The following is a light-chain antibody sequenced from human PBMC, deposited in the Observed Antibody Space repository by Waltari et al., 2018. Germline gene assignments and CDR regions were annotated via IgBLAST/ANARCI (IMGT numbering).Light chain of an antibody. V-gene: IGKV1-39*01. CDR3: QQSYSTRWT. Sequence: DIQMTQSHSSLSASVGDRVPITCRASQSISSYLNWYQQKPGKAPKLLIYAASSLQSGVPSRFSGSGSGTDFTLTISSLQPEDFATYYCQQSYSTRWTFGQGTKVEIK. CDR1: QSISSY. J-gene: IGKJ1*01. CDR2: AAS.